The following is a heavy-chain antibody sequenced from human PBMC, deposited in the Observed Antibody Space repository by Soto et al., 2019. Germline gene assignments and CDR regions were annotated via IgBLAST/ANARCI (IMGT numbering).Heavy chain of an antibody. V-gene: IGHV1-69*01. Sequence: QVELLQSGAELKKPGTAVKVSCKASAGTFKNSIISWVRQARGRGLEWLGGNIAFAGKGVYSRRFQGRGTITADESTSAAYMEVSSLRWDDSAVYYCAREHWYQLSSFGHYDGMDVWGQGNAVSVSS. CDR3: AREHWYQLSSFGHYDGMDV. CDR1: AGTFKNSI. CDR2: NIAFAGKG. J-gene: IGHJ6*02. D-gene: IGHD2-8*02.